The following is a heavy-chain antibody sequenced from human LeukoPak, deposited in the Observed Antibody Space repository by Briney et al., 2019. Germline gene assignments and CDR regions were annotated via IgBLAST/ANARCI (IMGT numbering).Heavy chain of an antibody. D-gene: IGHD4-17*01. CDR1: GFSVNNNY. V-gene: IGHV3-66*01. Sequence: GGSLRLSFTASGFSVNNNYISWVRQAPGRGLEWVSVIYSGDTTSYADSVKDRFTISRDNSKNTVYLQMNNLRGEDTAMYYCVREFYGPWGQGTLVTVSS. J-gene: IGHJ5*02. CDR3: VREFYGP. CDR2: IYSGDTT.